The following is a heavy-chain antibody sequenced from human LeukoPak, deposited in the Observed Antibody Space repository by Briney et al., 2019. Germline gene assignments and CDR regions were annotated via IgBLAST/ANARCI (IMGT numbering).Heavy chain of an antibody. J-gene: IGHJ4*02. Sequence: GGSLRLSCAASGFTFSSYAMIWVRQAPGKGLEWVSAITGSGGSTYCADSVKGRFTISRDNSKNTLYPQMNSLRAEDTAIYYCAKVVIAVAGPLAYWGQGTLVTVSS. CDR3: AKVVIAVAGPLAY. V-gene: IGHV3-23*01. D-gene: IGHD6-13*01. CDR2: ITGSGGST. CDR1: GFTFSSYA.